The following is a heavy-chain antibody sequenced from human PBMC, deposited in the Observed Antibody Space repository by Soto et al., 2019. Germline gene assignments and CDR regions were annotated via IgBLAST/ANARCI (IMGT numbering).Heavy chain of an antibody. Sequence: QVQLVQSGAEVRKPGASVKVSCRSSGYTFISYGISWVRQVPGQGLEWMGRISPYNGDAKYAHKFQGRVTMTTDTPTNTAYMEMTSLGFDDTAVYYCARDLIMRFQRGRVSAPKYSHYGMEVWGQGTTVTVS. D-gene: IGHD2-15*01. J-gene: IGHJ6*02. CDR2: ISPYNGDA. CDR3: ARDLIMRFQRGRVSAPKYSHYGMEV. V-gene: IGHV1-18*01. CDR1: GYTFISYG.